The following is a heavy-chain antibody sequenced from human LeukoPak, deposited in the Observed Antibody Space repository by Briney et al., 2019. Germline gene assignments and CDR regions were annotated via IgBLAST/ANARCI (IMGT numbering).Heavy chain of an antibody. CDR1: GFTVSSNY. D-gene: IGHD3-3*01. CDR3: ARHFGVVTFDY. J-gene: IGHJ4*02. CDR2: IYSGGNT. Sequence: GGSLRLSCAASGFTVSSNYMSWVRQAPGKGLEWVSVIYSGGNTYYADSVKGRFTISRDNSKNTLYLQMNSLRAEDTAVYYCARHFGVVTFDYWGQRTLVTVSS. V-gene: IGHV3-53*01.